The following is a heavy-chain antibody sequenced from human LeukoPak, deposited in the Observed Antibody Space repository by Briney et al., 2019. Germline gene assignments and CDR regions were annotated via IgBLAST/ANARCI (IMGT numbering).Heavy chain of an antibody. Sequence: GESLKISCKGSGYNFTNYWIGWVRQMPGKGLEWMGIIYPGDSDTRYSPSFQGQVTISADKSISTAYLQWSSLKASDTAMYYCVRNVRELRGAFDIWGQGTMVTVSS. CDR3: VRNVRELRGAFDI. V-gene: IGHV5-51*01. J-gene: IGHJ3*02. D-gene: IGHD1-26*01. CDR2: IYPGDSDT. CDR1: GYNFTNYW.